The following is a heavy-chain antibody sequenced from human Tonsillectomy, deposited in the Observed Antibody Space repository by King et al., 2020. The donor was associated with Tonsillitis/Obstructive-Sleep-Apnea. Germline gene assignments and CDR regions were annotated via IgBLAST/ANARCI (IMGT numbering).Heavy chain of an antibody. CDR1: EFTFNSYG. CDR2: IWYDGSNK. D-gene: IGHD1-26*01. Sequence: VQLVESGGGVVQPGRSLRLSCAASEFTFNSYGMHWVRQAPGKGLEWVALIWYDGSNKYYADSVKGRFTISRDNSKNTLYLQMNTLRAEDTAVYYCARARVLKGGFDPWGQGTLVTASS. V-gene: IGHV3-33*01. CDR3: ARARVLKGGFDP. J-gene: IGHJ5*02.